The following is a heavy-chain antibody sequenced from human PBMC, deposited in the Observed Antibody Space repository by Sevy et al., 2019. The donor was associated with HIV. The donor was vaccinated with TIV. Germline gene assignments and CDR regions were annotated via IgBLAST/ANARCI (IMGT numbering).Heavy chain of an antibody. CDR1: GFTFSSYG. D-gene: IGHD3-3*01. V-gene: IGHV3-30*02. J-gene: IGHJ4*02. Sequence: GGSLRLSCAASGFTFSSYGMHWVRQAPGKGLEWEAFIRYDGSNKYYADSVKGRFTISRDNSKNTLYLQMNSLRAEDTAVYYCAKSISGRITIFGGRDYWGQGTLVTVSS. CDR3: AKSISGRITIFGGRDY. CDR2: IRYDGSNK.